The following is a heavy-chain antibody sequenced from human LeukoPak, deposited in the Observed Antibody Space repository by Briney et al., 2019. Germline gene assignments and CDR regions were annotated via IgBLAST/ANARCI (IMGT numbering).Heavy chain of an antibody. V-gene: IGHV1-2*02. J-gene: IGHJ2*01. CDR2: INPNSGGA. CDR3: ARVRDGYNWYFDL. CDR1: GYTFTGYY. Sequence: ASVKVSCKASGYTFTGYYMHWVRQAPGQGLEWMGWINPNSGGANYAQKFQGRVTMTRDTSISTAYMELSRLRSDDTAVYYCARVRDGYNWYFDLWGRGTLVTVSS. D-gene: IGHD5-24*01.